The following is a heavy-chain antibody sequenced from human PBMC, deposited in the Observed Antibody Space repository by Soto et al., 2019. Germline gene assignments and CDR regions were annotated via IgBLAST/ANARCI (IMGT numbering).Heavy chain of an antibody. J-gene: IGHJ6*02. V-gene: IGHV1-18*01. CDR2: ISPYNGNT. CDR3: ARGIGGWFGVAYYYAIDV. D-gene: IGHD3-10*01. CDR1: GYTFTSYG. Sequence: QVQLVQSGAEVKKPGASVKVSCKASGYTFTSYGISWVRQAPGQGLEWMGWISPYNGNTNYAQKLQGRVTMTTDTSTSTDYMALRCLRSDVTVVYYCARGIGGWFGVAYYYAIDVWGQRTTVTVSS.